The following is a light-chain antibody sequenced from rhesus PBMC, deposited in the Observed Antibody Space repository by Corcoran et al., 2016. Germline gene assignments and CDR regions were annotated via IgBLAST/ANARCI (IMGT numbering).Light chain of an antibody. V-gene: IGKV1-22*01. CDR2: KAS. Sequence: DIQMTQSPSSLSASVGDTVTITCRASQSCSTRLDWYQQKPGKAPKLLIYKASSLQSGVPSRLYGSGSGTEFTLPISSLQPEDFATYYCLQDTRSPTFGPGTKVEIK. J-gene: IGKJ1*01. CDR1: QSCSTR. CDR3: LQDTRSPT.